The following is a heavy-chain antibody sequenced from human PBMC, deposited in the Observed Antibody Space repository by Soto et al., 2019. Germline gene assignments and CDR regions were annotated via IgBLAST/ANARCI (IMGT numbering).Heavy chain of an antibody. V-gene: IGHV3-74*01. CDR1: GFTVSNYW. Sequence: PGGSLRLSCAASGFTVSNYWMHWVCQAPGKGLVWVSRIKSDGSKTDYADSVKGRFTISRDNAKNTLYLQMDSLRSEDTAVYYCASLSSSSFGCDRYGMDVWGQGTTVTVSS. D-gene: IGHD6-13*01. CDR3: ASLSSSSFGCDRYGMDV. CDR2: IKSDGSKT. J-gene: IGHJ6*02.